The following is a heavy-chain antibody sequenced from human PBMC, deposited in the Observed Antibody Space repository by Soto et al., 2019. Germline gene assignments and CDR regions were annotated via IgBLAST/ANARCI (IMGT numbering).Heavy chain of an antibody. Sequence: GESLKISCKGSGYKFSTYWIDWVRQMPGKGLEWMGIIYPGDSDTRYSPSFQGQVTISADKASSTAYLQWHSLKASDTAMYFCGTRESLSVIDHWGQGTLVTVSS. V-gene: IGHV5-51*01. CDR1: GYKFSTYW. CDR3: GTRESLSVIDH. CDR2: IYPGDSDT. J-gene: IGHJ4*02. D-gene: IGHD3-22*01.